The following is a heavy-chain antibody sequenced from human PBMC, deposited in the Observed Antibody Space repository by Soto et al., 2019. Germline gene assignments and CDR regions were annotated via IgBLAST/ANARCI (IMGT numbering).Heavy chain of an antibody. CDR2: ISYDGSNK. D-gene: IGHD3-10*01. J-gene: IGHJ4*02. CDR1: GFTFSSYA. Sequence: GGSLRLSCAASGFTFSSYAMHWVRQAPGKGLEWVAVISYDGSNKYYADSVKGRFTISRDNSKNTLYLQMNSLRAEDTAVYYCARDLALLWFGECDYWGQGTLVTVSS. V-gene: IGHV3-30-3*01. CDR3: ARDLALLWFGECDY.